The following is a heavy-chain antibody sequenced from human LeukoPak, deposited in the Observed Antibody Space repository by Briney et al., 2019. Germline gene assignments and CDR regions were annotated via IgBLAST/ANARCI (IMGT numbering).Heavy chain of an antibody. V-gene: IGHV3-23*01. CDR1: GFTFSSYG. CDR2: ISGSGGST. CDR3: AARPTSEAVAPSDF. D-gene: IGHD6-19*01. J-gene: IGHJ4*02. Sequence: GGSLRLSCAASGFTFSSYGMHWVRQAPGKGLEWVSGISGSGGSTYCADSVKGRFTISRDNSKSTLYLQMNSLRAEDTATYYCAARPTSEAVAPSDFWGQGTLVTVSP.